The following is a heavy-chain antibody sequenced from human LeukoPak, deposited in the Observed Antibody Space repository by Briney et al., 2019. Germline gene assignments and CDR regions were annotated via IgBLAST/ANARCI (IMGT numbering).Heavy chain of an antibody. CDR2: VNHSGIT. V-gene: IGHV4-34*01. CDR1: GASSSGYY. Sequence: SETLSLTCAVYGASSSGYYWSWIRQPPGTGLEWIGEVNHSGITNSNPSLKSRVTISLDTSKNQFSLKLSSVTAADTAVYYCARDTYGSGSLSVYYYYGMDVWGQGTTVTVSS. D-gene: IGHD3-10*01. CDR3: ARDTYGSGSLSVYYYYGMDV. J-gene: IGHJ6*02.